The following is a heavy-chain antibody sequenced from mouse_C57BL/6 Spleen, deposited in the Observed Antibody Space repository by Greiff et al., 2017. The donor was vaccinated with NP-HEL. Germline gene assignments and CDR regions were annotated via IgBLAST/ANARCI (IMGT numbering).Heavy chain of an antibody. V-gene: IGHV1-22*01. CDR1: GYTFTDYN. CDR3: AREGLRRLYYFDY. CDR2: INPNNGGT. J-gene: IGHJ2*01. D-gene: IGHD2-4*01. Sequence: VQLQQSGPELVKPGASVKMSCKASGYTFTDYNMHWVKQSHGKSLEWIGYINPNNGGTSYNQKFKGKATLTVNKSSSTAYMELRSLTSEDSAVYYCAREGLRRLYYFDYWGQGTTLTVSS.